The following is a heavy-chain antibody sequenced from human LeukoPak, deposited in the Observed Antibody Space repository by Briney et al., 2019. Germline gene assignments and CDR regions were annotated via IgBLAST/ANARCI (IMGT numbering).Heavy chain of an antibody. V-gene: IGHV3-23*01. CDR2: ISGSGGTNT. CDR3: ANSAAVGTFY. CDR1: GFSFSSYA. J-gene: IGHJ4*02. Sequence: GGSLRLSCAASGFSFSSYAMSWVRQAPGKGLEWVSAISGSGGTNTYYADSVKGRFTISRDNSKNTLYLQMNSLRAEDTAVYYCANSAAVGTFYWSQGTLVTVSS. D-gene: IGHD6-13*01.